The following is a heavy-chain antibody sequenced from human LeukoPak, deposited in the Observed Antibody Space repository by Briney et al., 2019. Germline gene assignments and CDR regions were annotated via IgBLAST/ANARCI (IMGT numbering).Heavy chain of an antibody. CDR2: ISPYNGNT. J-gene: IGHJ3*02. CDR3: ARVVHVGNDAFDI. V-gene: IGHV1-18*01. CDR1: GYTFTGYG. Sequence: ASVKVSCKTSGYTFTGYGLSWVRQAPGHGLEWMGWISPYNGNTNYAQKFQGRVTMTTDTSTTTGYMELRSLRSDDTAVYYCARVVHVGNDAFDIWGQGTMITVSS. D-gene: IGHD2-8*01.